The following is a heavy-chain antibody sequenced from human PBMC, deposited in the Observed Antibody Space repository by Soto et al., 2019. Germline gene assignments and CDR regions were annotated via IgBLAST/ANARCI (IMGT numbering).Heavy chain of an antibody. Sequence: EVQLLDSGGGLVQPGGSLTLSCTASGFTFSNYALSWVRQAPGKGLEWVPGISGSGLSTYYADSVKGRFSISRDSSTNTVHLQMNSLRAEDTAIYYCVKSRGSSGLYYFDDWGQGTLVTVSS. CDR3: VKSRGSSGLYYFDD. D-gene: IGHD6-19*01. CDR1: GFTFSNYA. CDR2: ISGSGLST. J-gene: IGHJ4*02. V-gene: IGHV3-23*01.